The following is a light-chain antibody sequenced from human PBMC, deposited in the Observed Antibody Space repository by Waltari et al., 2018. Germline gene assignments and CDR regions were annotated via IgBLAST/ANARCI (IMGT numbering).Light chain of an antibody. CDR1: GSNIGDNV. CDR3: AAWDDSLHGHWV. CDR2: RSD. Sequence: QSVLTPPPSASGPPGQRVPLPCSGSGSNIGDNVVNWSQQLPGKAPTLLIYRSDQRHSGVPDRFSGSKSGTIASLAISGLQSADEGDYYCAAWDDSLHGHWVFGGGTKVTVL. J-gene: IGLJ3*02. V-gene: IGLV1-44*01.